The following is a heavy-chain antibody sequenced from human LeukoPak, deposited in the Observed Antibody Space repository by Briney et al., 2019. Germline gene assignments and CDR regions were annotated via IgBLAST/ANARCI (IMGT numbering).Heavy chain of an antibody. CDR1: GGSISSSNW. D-gene: IGHD3-22*01. CDR3: ARCAPRFYYDSSGHPPYYFDY. CDR2: IYHSGST. J-gene: IGHJ4*02. V-gene: IGHV4-4*02. Sequence: PSETLSLTCAVSGGSISSSNWWSWVRQPPGKGLEWIGEIYHSGSTNYNPSLKSRVTISVDKSKNQFSLKLSSVTAADTAVYYCARCAPRFYYDSSGHPPYYFDYWGQGTLVTVSS.